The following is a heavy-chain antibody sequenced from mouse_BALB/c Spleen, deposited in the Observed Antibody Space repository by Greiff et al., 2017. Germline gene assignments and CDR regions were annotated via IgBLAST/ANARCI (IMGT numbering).Heavy chain of an antibody. CDR3: TRSGNGYDVGFAY. V-gene: IGHV1-69*02. J-gene: IGHJ3*01. D-gene: IGHD2-2*01. Sequence: VQLQQPGAELVRPGASVKLSCKASGYTFTSYWINWVKQRPGQGLEWIGNIYPSDSYTNYNQKFKDKATLTVDKSSSTAYMQLSSPTSEDSAVYYCTRSGNGYDVGFAYWGQGTLVTVSA. CDR1: GYTFTSYW. CDR2: IYPSDSYT.